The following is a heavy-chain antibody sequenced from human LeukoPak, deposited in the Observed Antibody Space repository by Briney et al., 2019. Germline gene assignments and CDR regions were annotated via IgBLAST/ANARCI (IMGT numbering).Heavy chain of an antibody. CDR3: ARAGGGATTTYNDY. Sequence: ASVKVSCKASGYTFTSYGISWVRQAPGQGLEWMGWISAYNGKTNYAQKLQRRVTMTTATSTSTAYLELRSLRSDDTAVHYCARAGGGATTTYNDYWGQGTLVTVSS. CDR2: ISAYNGKT. D-gene: IGHD1-26*01. V-gene: IGHV1-18*01. J-gene: IGHJ4*01. CDR1: GYTFTSYG.